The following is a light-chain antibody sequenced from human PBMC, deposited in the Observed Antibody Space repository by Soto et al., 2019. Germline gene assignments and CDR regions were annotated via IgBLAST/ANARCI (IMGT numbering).Light chain of an antibody. Sequence: QSALTQPASVSGSPGQSITISCTGTSSDVGSYNLVSWYQQHPGKAPKLMIYEGSKRPSGVSNRFSGSKSGNTASLTISGRQAEDEADYYFCSYAGSSTLVFGGGTKLTV. V-gene: IGLV2-23*01. CDR3: CSYAGSSTLV. CDR1: SSDVGSYNL. CDR2: EGS. J-gene: IGLJ2*01.